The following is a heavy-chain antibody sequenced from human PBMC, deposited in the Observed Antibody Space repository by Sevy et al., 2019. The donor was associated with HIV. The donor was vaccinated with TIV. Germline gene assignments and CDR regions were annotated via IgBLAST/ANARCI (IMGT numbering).Heavy chain of an antibody. V-gene: IGHV3-15*01. CDR2: IKSKTDGGTT. Sequence: GGSLRLSCAASGFTFSNAWMSWVRQAPGKGLEWVGRIKSKTDGGTTDYAEPVKGRFTISRDDSKNTLYLQMNSLKTEDTAVYYCTTDPGYYYDSSGYYSPYYFDYWGQGTLVTVSS. D-gene: IGHD3-22*01. CDR3: TTDPGYYYDSSGYYSPYYFDY. J-gene: IGHJ4*02. CDR1: GFTFSNAW.